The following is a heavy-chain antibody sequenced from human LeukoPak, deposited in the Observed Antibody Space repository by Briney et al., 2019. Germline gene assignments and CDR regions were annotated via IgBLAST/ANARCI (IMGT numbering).Heavy chain of an antibody. CDR2: ISGSGGST. J-gene: IGHJ4*02. Sequence: GGSLRLSRAASGFTFSSYAMSWVRQAPGRGLEWVSAISGSGGSTYYADSVKGRFILSTDNSKNTLYLQMNSMRAEDTDVTYCEKDFEGDYGESAFDYWCQGTLVTVSS. CDR1: GFTFSSYA. D-gene: IGHD4-17*01. V-gene: IGHV3-23*01. CDR3: EKDFEGDYGESAFDY.